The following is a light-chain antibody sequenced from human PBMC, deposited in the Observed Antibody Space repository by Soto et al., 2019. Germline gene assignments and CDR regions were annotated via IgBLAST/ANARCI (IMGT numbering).Light chain of an antibody. CDR2: EVT. Sequence: QSVLTQPASVSGSPGQSMTISCTGTSSDVGSYNFVSWYQQHPGKAPKLMIYEVTKRPSGVSNHFSGSKSGNTASLTISGLQAEDEADYYCSSYAGGSWVFGGGTKLTVL. CDR3: SSYAGGSWV. J-gene: IGLJ3*02. CDR1: SSDVGSYNF. V-gene: IGLV2-23*02.